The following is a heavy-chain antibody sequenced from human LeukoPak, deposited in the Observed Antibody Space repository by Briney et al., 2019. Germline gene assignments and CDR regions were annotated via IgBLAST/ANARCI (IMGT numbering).Heavy chain of an antibody. CDR2: ISSSGRII. CDR1: GFTFSDYY. CDR3: VSVHYYGMEV. V-gene: IGHV3-11*01. Sequence: GGSLRLSCAASGFTFSDYYMSWIRQAPGKGLEWVSYISSSGRIIYYADSVKGRFTISRDNAKNSLFLQMNSLRAEDTAVYYSVSVHYYGMEVWGQGTTVTVSS. D-gene: IGHD2-8*01. J-gene: IGHJ6*02.